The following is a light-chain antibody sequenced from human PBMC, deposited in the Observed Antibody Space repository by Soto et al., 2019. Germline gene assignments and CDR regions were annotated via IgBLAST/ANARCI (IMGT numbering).Light chain of an antibody. CDR3: QSYDSSLSGSV. V-gene: IGLV1-40*01. J-gene: IGLJ3*02. CDR2: GNN. CDR1: SSNIGAGYD. Sequence: QSVLTQPPSVSGAPGQRVTFSCTGSSSNIGAGYDVHWYQQLPGTAPKLLIYGNNNRPSGVPDRFSGSKSGTSASLAITGLRADDDADYYCQSYDSSLSGSVFGGGTKLTVL.